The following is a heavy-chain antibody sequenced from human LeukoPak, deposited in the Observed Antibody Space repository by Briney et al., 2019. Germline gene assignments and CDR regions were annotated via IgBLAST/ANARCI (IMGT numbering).Heavy chain of an antibody. D-gene: IGHD4-17*01. Sequence: PGGSLRLTCAASGFTFSSYEMNWVRQPPGKGLEWVSYISSSGSTIYYADSVKGRFTISRDNAKNSLYLQMNSLRAEGAAVYYCARDKGTSTVTDWGQGTLVTVSS. CDR1: GFTFSSYE. CDR3: ARDKGTSTVTD. V-gene: IGHV3-48*03. CDR2: ISSSGSTI. J-gene: IGHJ4*02.